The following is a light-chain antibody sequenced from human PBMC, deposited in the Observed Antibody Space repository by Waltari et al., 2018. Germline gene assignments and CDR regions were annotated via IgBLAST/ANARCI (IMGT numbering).Light chain of an antibody. CDR2: FAS. CDR1: QSLLHSNGNTY. Sequence: DIVMTQTPLSLSVTPGEPAPISCRSSQSLLHSNGNTYLYWYLQKPGQSPQLLMYFASHRASGVPDRFSGSGSGTDFTLGISRLEAEDIGVYYCMQGTQLPLTFGGGTKVDIK. J-gene: IGKJ4*02. CDR3: MQGTQLPLT. V-gene: IGKV2D-29*02.